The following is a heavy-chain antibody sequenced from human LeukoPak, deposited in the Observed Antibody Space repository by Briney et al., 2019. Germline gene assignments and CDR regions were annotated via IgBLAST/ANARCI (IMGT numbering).Heavy chain of an antibody. V-gene: IGHV4-61*02. J-gene: IGHJ6*03. D-gene: IGHD6-13*01. CDR1: GGSISNGSYY. CDR2: IYTSGST. Sequence: SETLSLTCTVSGGSISNGSYYWSWIRQPAGKGLEWIGRIYTSGSTNYNPSLKSRVTISVDTSKNQFSLKLSSVTAADTAVYYCARADGSSSWLDYYYYYMDVWGKGTTVTVSS. CDR3: ARADGSSSWLDYYYYYMDV.